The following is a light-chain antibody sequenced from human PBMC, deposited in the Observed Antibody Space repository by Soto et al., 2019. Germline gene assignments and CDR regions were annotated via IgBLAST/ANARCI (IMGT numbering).Light chain of an antibody. CDR1: SSDVGRYNY. J-gene: IGLJ3*02. CDR2: DVS. V-gene: IGLV2-14*01. Sequence: QSALTQPASVSGSPGQSITISCTGTSSDVGRYNYVSWYQQHPGKAPQLIIYDVSYRPSGVSDRFSGYKSGNTASLTISGRQAEDEAYYYCSSYTGSSTSFGGGTKLTVL. CDR3: SSYTGSSTS.